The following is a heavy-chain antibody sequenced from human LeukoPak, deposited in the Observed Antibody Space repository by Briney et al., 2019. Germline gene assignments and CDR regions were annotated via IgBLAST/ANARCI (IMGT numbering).Heavy chain of an antibody. CDR1: GFTVSSNY. V-gene: IGHV3-53*05. Sequence: PGGSLRLSCAASGFTVSSNYMSWVRQAPGKGLEWVSLIYSDGSTYYADSVRGRFTISRDNSKNTLYLQMNSLRAEDTAVYYCASAGRGRAFDIWGQGTMVTVSS. J-gene: IGHJ3*02. D-gene: IGHD1-14*01. CDR3: ASAGRGRAFDI. CDR2: IYSDGST.